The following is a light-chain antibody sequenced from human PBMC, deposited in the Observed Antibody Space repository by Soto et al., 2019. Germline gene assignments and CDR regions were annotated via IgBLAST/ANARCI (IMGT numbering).Light chain of an antibody. CDR1: QNINTW. CDR3: QQYETYPLT. J-gene: IGKJ4*01. V-gene: IGKV1-5*03. Sequence: DIQMTQSPSTLSASVGDRVTITCRASQNINTWLAWYQQKPGKAPYLLIYKASNLQSVVPSRFSGSASGTEFTLTISSLQPDDIATYYCQQYETYPLTYGGGTKVEI. CDR2: KAS.